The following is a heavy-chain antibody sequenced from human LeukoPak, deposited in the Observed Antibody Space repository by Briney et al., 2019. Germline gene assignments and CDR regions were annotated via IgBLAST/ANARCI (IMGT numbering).Heavy chain of an antibody. CDR2: LIPIFGTA. J-gene: IGHJ6*04. V-gene: IGHV1-69*06. Sequence: GSSVKVSCKASGGTFSSYAISWVRQAPGQGLEWMGGLIPIFGTANYAQKFQGRVKITADKSTSTAYMELSSLRTEDTAVYYCARAADIVVVPAAIDYYYGMDVWGKGTTVTVSS. D-gene: IGHD2-2*01. CDR3: ARAADIVVVPAAIDYYYGMDV. CDR1: GGTFSSYA.